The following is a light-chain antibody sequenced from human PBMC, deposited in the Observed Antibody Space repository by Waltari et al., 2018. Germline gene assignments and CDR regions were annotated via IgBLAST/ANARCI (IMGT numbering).Light chain of an antibody. Sequence: DIQMTQSQSSLSASVGDRVTITCRASQTVSDYLAWYQQKPGKAPNVLIYRATRLQSGVPSRFSGSGSGTAFTLTISGLQPEDFATYYCQQSYSTLLWTFGQGTKVELK. CDR1: QTVSDY. V-gene: IGKV1-39*01. CDR3: QQSYSTLLWT. CDR2: RAT. J-gene: IGKJ1*01.